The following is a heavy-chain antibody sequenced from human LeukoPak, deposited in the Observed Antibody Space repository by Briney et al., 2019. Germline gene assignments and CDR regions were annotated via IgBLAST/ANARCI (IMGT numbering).Heavy chain of an antibody. CDR1: GYTITGYY. Sequence: SVKVSCKASGYTITGYYMHWVRQAPGQGLEWMGGIIPIFGTANYAQKFQGRVTITADESTSTAYMELSSLRSEDTAVYYCARDRDGYNTFDYWGQGTLVTVSS. V-gene: IGHV1-69*13. CDR3: ARDRDGYNTFDY. D-gene: IGHD5-24*01. J-gene: IGHJ4*02. CDR2: IIPIFGTA.